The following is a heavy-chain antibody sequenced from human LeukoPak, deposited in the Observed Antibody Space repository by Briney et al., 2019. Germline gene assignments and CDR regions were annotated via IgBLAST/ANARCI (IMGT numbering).Heavy chain of an antibody. CDR3: ATYRQVLLPFES. CDR1: GFTFSSYS. J-gene: IGHJ4*02. D-gene: IGHD2-8*02. V-gene: IGHV3-21*04. Sequence: PGGSLRLSCAASGFTFSSYSMNWVRQAPGKGLEWVSSISSSSSYIYYADSVRGRFTISRDNSKSTPSLQMNSLRAEDTAIYYCATYRQVLLPFESWGQGTLVTVSS. CDR2: ISSSSSYI.